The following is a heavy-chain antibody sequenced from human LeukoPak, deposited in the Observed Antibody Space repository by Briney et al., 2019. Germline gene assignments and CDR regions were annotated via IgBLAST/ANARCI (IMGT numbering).Heavy chain of an antibody. CDR1: GFSFSRSS. CDR3: AREYYYDEDAGNY. CDR2: ITASSTYI. J-gene: IGHJ4*02. D-gene: IGHD3-22*01. Sequence: GGSLRLPCAASGFSFSRSSMGWVRQAPGKGLEWVSSITASSTYIYYADSVKGRFTISRDNVEKSVYLQMSSLRAEDTAVYYCAREYYYDEDAGNYSGQGILVTVSS. V-gene: IGHV3-21*01.